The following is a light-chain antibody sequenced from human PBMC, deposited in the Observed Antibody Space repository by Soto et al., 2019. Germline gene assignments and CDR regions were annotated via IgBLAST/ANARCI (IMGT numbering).Light chain of an antibody. Sequence: EIVLTQSPGTLSLSPGERATLSCRASKSITSNYLAWYQQKPGQAPRLLVYAVSGRPNGIPDRFSGSGSGIDFTLTISRLEPEDFALYYCHQYGRSPYTFGQGTQLEIK. J-gene: IGKJ2*01. CDR3: HQYGRSPYT. CDR1: KSITSNY. V-gene: IGKV3-20*01. CDR2: AVS.